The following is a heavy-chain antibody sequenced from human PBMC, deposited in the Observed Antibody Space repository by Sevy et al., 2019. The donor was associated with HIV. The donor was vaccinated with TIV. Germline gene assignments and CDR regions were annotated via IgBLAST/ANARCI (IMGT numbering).Heavy chain of an antibody. CDR2: IKQDGSEK. J-gene: IGHJ4*02. D-gene: IGHD3-22*01. Sequence: GSLRLSCAASGFTFSSYWMSWVRQAPGKGLEWVANIKQDGSEKYYVDSVKGRFTISRDNAKNSLYLQMNSLRAEDTAVYYCARTYYYDSSGYDYWGQGTLVTVSS. CDR1: GFTFSSYW. CDR3: ARTYYYDSSGYDY. V-gene: IGHV3-7*01.